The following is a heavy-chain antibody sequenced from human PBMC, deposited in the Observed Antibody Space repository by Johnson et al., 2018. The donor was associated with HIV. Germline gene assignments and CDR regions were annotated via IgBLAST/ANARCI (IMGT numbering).Heavy chain of an antibody. CDR1: GFTVSSNY. Sequence: VQLVESGGGLVQPGGSLRLSCAASGFTVSSNYMSWVRQAPGKGLEWDSVIYSGGSTYYADSVKGRFTISRDNSKNTLYLQMNSLRAEATAVYYCASVPMIVVLDVAFDFWGQGTMFTVSS. CDR3: ASVPMIVVLDVAFDF. CDR2: IYSGGST. D-gene: IGHD3-22*01. V-gene: IGHV3-66*01. J-gene: IGHJ3*01.